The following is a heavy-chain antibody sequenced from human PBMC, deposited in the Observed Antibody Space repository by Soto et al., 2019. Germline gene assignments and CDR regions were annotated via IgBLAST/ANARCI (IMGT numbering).Heavy chain of an antibody. CDR1: GFTFSSYA. CDR2: ISGSGGST. J-gene: IGHJ6*02. V-gene: IGHV3-23*01. CDR3: AKDGGSGSSWSYYGMDV. Sequence: GGSLRLSCAASGFTFSSYAMSWVRQAPGKGLEWVSAISGSGGSTYYADSVKGRFTISRDNSKNTLYLQMNSLRAEDTAVYYCAKDGGSGSSWSYYGMDVWGQGTTVTVSS. D-gene: IGHD6-13*01.